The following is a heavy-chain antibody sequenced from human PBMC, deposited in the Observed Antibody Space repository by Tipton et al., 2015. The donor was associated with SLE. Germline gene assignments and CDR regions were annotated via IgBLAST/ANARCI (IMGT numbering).Heavy chain of an antibody. V-gene: IGHV4-61*02. D-gene: IGHD2-2*01. CDR3: ARGDMVVVPAAGGGYYYYMDV. CDR2: IYTSGST. CDR1: GGSISSGSYY. J-gene: IGHJ6*03. Sequence: TPSLTCTLSGGSISSGSYYWSWIRQPAGKGLEWIGRIYTSGSTNYSPSLKSRVTISVDTSKNQFSLKLSSVTAADTAVYYCARGDMVVVPAAGGGYYYYMDVWGKGTTVTVSS.